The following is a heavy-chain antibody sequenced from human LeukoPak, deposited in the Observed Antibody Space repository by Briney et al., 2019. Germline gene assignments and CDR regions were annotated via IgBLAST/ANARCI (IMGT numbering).Heavy chain of an antibody. D-gene: IGHD3-16*02. Sequence: GASVKVSCKASGYTFTGYYMHWVRQAPGQGLEWMGWINPNSGGTNYAQKFQGRVTMTRDTSISTAYMELSRLRSDDTAVYYCARGGSYDYVWGSFRYTNYWGQGTLVIVSS. CDR2: INPNSGGT. CDR3: ARGGSYDYVWGSFRYTNY. CDR1: GYTFTGYY. J-gene: IGHJ4*02. V-gene: IGHV1-2*02.